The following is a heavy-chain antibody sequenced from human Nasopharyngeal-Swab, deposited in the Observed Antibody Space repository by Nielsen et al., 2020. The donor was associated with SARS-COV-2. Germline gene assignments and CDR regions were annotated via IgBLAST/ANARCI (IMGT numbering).Heavy chain of an antibody. D-gene: IGHD2-2*01. J-gene: IGHJ6*03. Sequence: SVKVSCKASGGTFSSYAISWVRQAPGQGLEWMGRIIPILGIANYAQKFQGRVTITADKSTSTAYMELSSLRSEDTAVYYRARDCSSPSCYLYYYYYYMDVWGKGTTVTVSS. CDR2: IIPILGIA. CDR1: GGTFSSYA. V-gene: IGHV1-69*04. CDR3: ARDCSSPSCYLYYYYYYMDV.